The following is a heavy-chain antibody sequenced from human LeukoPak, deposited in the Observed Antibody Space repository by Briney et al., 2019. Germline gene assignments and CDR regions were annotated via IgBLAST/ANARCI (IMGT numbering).Heavy chain of an antibody. CDR1: GFTFSSYS. D-gene: IGHD2-8*01. J-gene: IGHJ4*02. Sequence: GGSLRLSCAASGFTFSSYSMNWVRQAPGKGLEWVAFIRYDGSNKYYADSVKGRFTISRDNSKNTLYLQMNSLTAEDTAVYYCAKEGGYVDIVPAGCFDYWGQGTLVTVSS. CDR2: IRYDGSNK. CDR3: AKEGGYVDIVPAGCFDY. V-gene: IGHV3-30*02.